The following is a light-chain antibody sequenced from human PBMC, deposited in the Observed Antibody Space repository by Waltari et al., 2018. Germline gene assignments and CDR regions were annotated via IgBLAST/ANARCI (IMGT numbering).Light chain of an antibody. CDR2: KAT. CDR3: SLYTGSGIWV. Sequence: QTVVTQEPSLSVSPGGTVTLTCAFSSGSVSSTSYPTWYQQTPGQAPRTLVYKATSRSSGVPDRFSGSILGNKAALTITGAQADDESDYYCSLYTGSGIWVFGGGTKLTVL. J-gene: IGLJ3*02. V-gene: IGLV8-61*01. CDR1: SGSVSSTSY.